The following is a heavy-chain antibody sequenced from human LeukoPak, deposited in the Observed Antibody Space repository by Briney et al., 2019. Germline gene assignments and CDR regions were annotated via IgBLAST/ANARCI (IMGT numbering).Heavy chain of an antibody. D-gene: IGHD3-22*01. CDR1: GASISSGSNY. J-gene: IGHJ6*03. CDR3: TRGSIAYYYMDV. Sequence: SSETLSLTCSVSGASISSGSNYWGWIRQPPGKTLEWIGSIYYSGSTNYNPSLKSRVTISVDTSKNQFSLKLSSVTAADTAVYYCTRGSIAYYYMDVWGKGTTVTISS. V-gene: IGHV4-61*01. CDR2: IYYSGST.